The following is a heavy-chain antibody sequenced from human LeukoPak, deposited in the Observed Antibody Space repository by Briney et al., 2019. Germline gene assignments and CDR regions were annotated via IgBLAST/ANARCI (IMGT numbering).Heavy chain of an antibody. CDR3: VREDTPATANY. Sequence: PGGSLRLSCAASGFTFSSYGMHWVRQAPGKGLEWVAVISYDGSNKYYADSVKGRFTISRDNSKDTLFLQIHSLRPGDTAVYYCVREDTPATANYWGQGTLVTISS. J-gene: IGHJ4*02. V-gene: IGHV3-30*03. D-gene: IGHD2-21*02. CDR1: GFTFSSYG. CDR2: ISYDGSNK.